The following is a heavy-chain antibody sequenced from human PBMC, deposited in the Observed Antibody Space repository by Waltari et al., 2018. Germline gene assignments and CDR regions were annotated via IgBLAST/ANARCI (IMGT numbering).Heavy chain of an antibody. CDR2: IIPIFGTA. D-gene: IGHD1-1*01. J-gene: IGHJ6*03. CDR3: ARSDLGTYYYYYMDV. CDR1: GGTFSSYA. Sequence: QVQLVQSGAEVKKPGSSVKVSCKASGGTFSSYAISWVRQAPGQGLEWMGGIIPIFGTANYAQKCRGGVTITADESTSTAYMELSSLRSEDTAVYYCARSDLGTYYYYYMDVWGKGTTVTVSS. V-gene: IGHV1-69*01.